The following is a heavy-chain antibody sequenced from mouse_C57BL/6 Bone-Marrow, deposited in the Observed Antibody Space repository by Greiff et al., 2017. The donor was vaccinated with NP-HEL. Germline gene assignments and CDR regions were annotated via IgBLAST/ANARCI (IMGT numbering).Heavy chain of an antibody. Sequence: EVMLVESGGGLVKPGGSLKLSCAASGFTFSSYAMSWVRQTPEKRLEWVATISDGGSYTYYPDNVKCRFTISRDNAKNNRYLQMSHLKSEDTAMYYCARDDDGYYRAMDYWGQGTSVTVSS. CDR1: GFTFSSYA. CDR3: ARDDDGYYRAMDY. J-gene: IGHJ4*01. D-gene: IGHD2-3*01. CDR2: ISDGGSYT. V-gene: IGHV5-4*01.